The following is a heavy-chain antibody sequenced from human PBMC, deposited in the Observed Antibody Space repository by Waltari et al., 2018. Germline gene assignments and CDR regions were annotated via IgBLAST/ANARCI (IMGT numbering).Heavy chain of an antibody. CDR1: GYTFTSYD. CDR2: RNPNSGNT. J-gene: IGHJ6*02. CDR3: ARGNGDYAPYYYGMDV. Sequence: QVQLVQSGAEVKKPGASVKVSCKASGYTFTSYDINWVRQATGQGLEWMGWRNPNSGNTGYAQKFQGRVTMTRNTSISTAYMELSSLRSEDTAVYYCARGNGDYAPYYYGMDVWGQGTTVTVSS. V-gene: IGHV1-8*01. D-gene: IGHD4-17*01.